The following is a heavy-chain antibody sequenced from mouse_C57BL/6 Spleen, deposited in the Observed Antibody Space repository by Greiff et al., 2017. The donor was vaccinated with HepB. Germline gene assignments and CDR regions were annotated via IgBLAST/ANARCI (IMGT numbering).Heavy chain of an antibody. Sequence: VQLQQSGPELVKPGASVKISCKASGYAFSSSWMNWVKQRPGKGLEWIGRIYPGDGDTNYNGKFKGKATLTADKSSSTAYMQLSSLTSEDSAVYFCARGNSNYHWYFDVWGTGTTVTVSS. CDR1: GYAFSSSW. CDR3: ARGNSNYHWYFDV. CDR2: IYPGDGDT. D-gene: IGHD2-5*01. J-gene: IGHJ1*03. V-gene: IGHV1-82*01.